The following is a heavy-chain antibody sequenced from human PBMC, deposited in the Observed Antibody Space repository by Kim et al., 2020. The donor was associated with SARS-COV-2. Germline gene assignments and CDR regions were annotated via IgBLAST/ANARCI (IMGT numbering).Heavy chain of an antibody. CDR2: IYYSGST. Sequence: SETLSLTCTVSGGSISSSSYYWGWIRQPPGKGLEWIGSIYYSGSTYYNPSLKSRVTISVDTSKNQFSLKLSSVTAADTAVYYCARHKVGIWGGVVVPAAIGYWGQGTLVTVSS. CDR1: GGSISSSSYY. V-gene: IGHV4-39*01. D-gene: IGHD2-2*02. J-gene: IGHJ4*02. CDR3: ARHKVGIWGGVVVPAAIGY.